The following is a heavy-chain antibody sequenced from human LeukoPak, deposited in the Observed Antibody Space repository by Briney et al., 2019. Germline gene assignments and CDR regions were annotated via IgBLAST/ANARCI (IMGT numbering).Heavy chain of an antibody. V-gene: IGHV3-21*01. CDR3: ARDPPTYYYGSGRGASDI. Sequence: GGSLRLSCAASGFTFSSYSMNWVRQAPGRGLEWVSSISSSSSYIYYADSVKGRFTISRDNAKNSLYLQMNSLRAEDTAVYYCARDPPTYYYGSGRGASDIWGQGTMVTVSS. CDR1: GFTFSSYS. CDR2: ISSSSSYI. J-gene: IGHJ3*02. D-gene: IGHD3-10*01.